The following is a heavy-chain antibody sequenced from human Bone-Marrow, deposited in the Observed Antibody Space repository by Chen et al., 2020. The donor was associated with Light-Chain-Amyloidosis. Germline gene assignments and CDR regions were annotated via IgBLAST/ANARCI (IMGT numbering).Heavy chain of an antibody. Sequence: EVQLVESGGGLVRPGGSLRLSFAASGFPFSSSEMNWVRQAPGKGLGWVSYISSSGSTIYYADSVKGRFTISRDNAKNSLYLQMNSLRAEDTAVYYCARSPYSTVAPHYYGMDLWGQGITVTVSS. D-gene: IGHD6-13*01. CDR3: ARSPYSTVAPHYYGMDL. CDR2: ISSSGSTI. J-gene: IGHJ6*02. CDR1: GFPFSSSE. V-gene: IGHV3-48*03.